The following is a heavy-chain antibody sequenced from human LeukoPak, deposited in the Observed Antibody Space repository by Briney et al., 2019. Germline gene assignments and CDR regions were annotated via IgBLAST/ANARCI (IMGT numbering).Heavy chain of an antibody. Sequence: GGSLRLSCAASGFTFSSYEMNWVRQAPGKGLEWVSYISSSGSTIYYADSVKGRFTISRDNAKNSLYLQMNSLRAEDTAVYYCAKDQGFLEWLPQPFDYWGQGTLVTVSS. D-gene: IGHD3-3*01. V-gene: IGHV3-48*03. CDR2: ISSSGSTI. J-gene: IGHJ4*02. CDR1: GFTFSSYE. CDR3: AKDQGFLEWLPQPFDY.